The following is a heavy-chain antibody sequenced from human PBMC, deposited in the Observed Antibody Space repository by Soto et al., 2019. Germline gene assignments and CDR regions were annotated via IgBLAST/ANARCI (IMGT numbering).Heavy chain of an antibody. CDR1: GFTFSDYY. V-gene: IGHV3-11*01. J-gene: IGHJ4*02. CDR3: ARETTDWWSGYYPAWVDY. CDR2: ISSSGSTI. D-gene: IGHD3-3*01. Sequence: QVQLVESGGGLVKPGGSLRLSCAASGFTFSDYYMSWIRQAPGKGLEWVSYISSSGSTIYYADSGKGRFTISRDNAKNALYLQMNSLRAEDTAVYYCARETTDWWSGYYPAWVDYWGQGTLVTVSS.